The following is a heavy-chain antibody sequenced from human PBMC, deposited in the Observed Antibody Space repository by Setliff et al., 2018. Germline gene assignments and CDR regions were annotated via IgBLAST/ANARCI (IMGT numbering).Heavy chain of an antibody. D-gene: IGHD3-10*01. Sequence: PSETLSLTCTVSGGSISSSSYYWGWIRQPPGKGLEWIGSIYYSGSTYYNPSLKSRVTISVDTSKNQFSLKLRSVTAADTAVYYCALNPSWFGELFAWFDPWGQ. CDR1: GGSISSSSYY. J-gene: IGHJ5*02. CDR3: ALNPSWFGELFAWFDP. CDR2: IYYSGST. V-gene: IGHV4-39*01.